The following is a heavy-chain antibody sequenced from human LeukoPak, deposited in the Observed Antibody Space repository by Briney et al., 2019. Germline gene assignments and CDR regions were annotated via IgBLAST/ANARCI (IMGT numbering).Heavy chain of an antibody. CDR1: GFPFSSYA. J-gene: IGHJ3*02. V-gene: IGHV3-23*01. Sequence: GGSLRLSCAASGFPFSSYAMSWVRQAPGKGLEWVSAISGSGDSTYYADSVKGRFTISRDNSKNTLYLQMNSLSAEDTALYYCAKDLDGVRGIIPPSLGAFNIWGQGTMVTVSS. CDR2: ISGSGDST. D-gene: IGHD3-10*01. CDR3: AKDLDGVRGIIPPSLGAFNI.